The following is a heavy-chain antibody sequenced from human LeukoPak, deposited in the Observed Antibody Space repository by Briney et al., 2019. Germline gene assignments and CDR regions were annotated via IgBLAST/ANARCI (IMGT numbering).Heavy chain of an antibody. D-gene: IGHD3-22*01. J-gene: IGHJ4*02. V-gene: IGHV3-30*02. CDR3: AKTPPGKHYYDGGDYYLDY. CDR1: GFTFSSYG. Sequence: HTGGSLRLSCAASGFTFSSYGMHWVRQAPGKGLEWVAVIWYDGSNKYYADSVKGRFTISRDNSKNTLDLQMNSLRVEDTAVYYCAKTPPGKHYYDGGDYYLDYWGQGTLVTVSS. CDR2: IWYDGSNK.